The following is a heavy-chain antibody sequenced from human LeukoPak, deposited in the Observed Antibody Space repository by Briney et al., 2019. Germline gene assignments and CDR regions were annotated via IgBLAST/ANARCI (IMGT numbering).Heavy chain of an antibody. Sequence: ASVKVSCKASGYTFTRYYMHWVRQAPGQGLEWMGIINPSDGTISYAQKFQGRVTMTRDTSTSTVYMELSSLRSEDTAVYYCARGVSDSRGHHFFGSWGQGTLVTVSS. CDR2: INPSDGTI. J-gene: IGHJ4*02. CDR3: ARGVSDSRGHHFFGS. V-gene: IGHV1-46*01. D-gene: IGHD3-22*01. CDR1: GYTFTRYY.